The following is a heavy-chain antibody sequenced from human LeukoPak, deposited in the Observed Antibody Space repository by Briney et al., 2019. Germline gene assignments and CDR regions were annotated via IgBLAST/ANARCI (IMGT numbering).Heavy chain of an antibody. CDR1: GYSFTTFW. D-gene: IGHD2-21*01. CDR2: IYPGDSDT. Sequence: GESLKISCKGSGYSFTTFWVAWVRQMPGKGLEWLGIIYPGDSDTRYNPSFQGQVTFSADKSISTAYLQWSSLKASDTAMYYCASLRSYSDAFDIWGRGTMVTVSS. CDR3: ASLRSYSDAFDI. J-gene: IGHJ3*02. V-gene: IGHV5-51*01.